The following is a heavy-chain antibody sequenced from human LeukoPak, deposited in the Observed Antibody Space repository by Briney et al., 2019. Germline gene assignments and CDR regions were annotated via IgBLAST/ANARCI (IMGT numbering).Heavy chain of an antibody. CDR2: IVVGSGNT. CDR3: AAHHGGGYNISDY. J-gene: IGHJ4*02. V-gene: IGHV1-58*02. D-gene: IGHD5-24*01. Sequence: GTAVKVSRKASGFTFTSSAMQWVRQARGQRREWIGWIVVGSGNTNYAQKFQERVTITRDMSTSTAYMELSSLRSEDTAVYYCAAHHGGGYNISDYWGQGTLVTVSS. CDR1: GFTFTSSA.